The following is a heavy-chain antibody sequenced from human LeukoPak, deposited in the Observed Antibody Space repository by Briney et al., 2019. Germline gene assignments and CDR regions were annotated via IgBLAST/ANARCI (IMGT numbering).Heavy chain of an antibody. D-gene: IGHD3-22*01. J-gene: IGHJ4*02. Sequence: SVKVSCKASGYTFTSYGISWVRQAPGQGLEWMGRIIPVLGIANYAQKFQGRVTITADKSTSTAYMELSSLRSEDTAVYYCASPRFSYDSSGYLEGGDYWGQGTLVTVSS. CDR1: GYTFTSYG. CDR2: IIPVLGIA. V-gene: IGHV1-69*04. CDR3: ASPRFSYDSSGYLEGGDY.